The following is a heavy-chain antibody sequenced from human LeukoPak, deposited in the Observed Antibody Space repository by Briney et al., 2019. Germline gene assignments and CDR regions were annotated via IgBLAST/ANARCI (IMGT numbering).Heavy chain of an antibody. Sequence: GGSLRLSCAASGFTFSSYGMHWVRLAPGKGLEWVAVISYDGSHEYYADSVKGRFTISRDNSKNTLFLQMDSLRAEDTALYYCAKPGGPGIAARGAFDLWGQGTMVTVSS. J-gene: IGHJ3*01. CDR3: AKPGGPGIAARGAFDL. D-gene: IGHD6-25*01. CDR2: ISYDGSHE. V-gene: IGHV3-30*18. CDR1: GFTFSSYG.